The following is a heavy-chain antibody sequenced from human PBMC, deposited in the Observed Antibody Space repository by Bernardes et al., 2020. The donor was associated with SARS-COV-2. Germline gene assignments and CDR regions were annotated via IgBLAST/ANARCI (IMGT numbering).Heavy chain of an antibody. Sequence: SVKVSCKASGFTFTSSAMQWVRQARGQLLEWIGWIVVGSGNTNYAQKFQERVTITRDMSTSTAYMELSSLRSEDTAVYYCAADLGYCGGDCFDYWGQGTLSTVSS. J-gene: IGHJ4*01. CDR3: AADLGYCGGDCFDY. CDR2: IVVGSGNT. CDR1: GFTFTSSA. V-gene: IGHV1-58*02. D-gene: IGHD2-21*01.